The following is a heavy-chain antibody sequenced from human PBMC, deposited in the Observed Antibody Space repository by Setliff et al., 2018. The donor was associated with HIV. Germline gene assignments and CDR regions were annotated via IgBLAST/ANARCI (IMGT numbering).Heavy chain of an antibody. Sequence: ASVKVSCKASGYTFRRFGITWVRQAPGQGLEWMGWISASNGDTNYAQKFQVRVTMTTDTSTTTAFMELRSLKADDTGIYYCSRSGVPPYYYYGMDVWGQGTTVTVSS. V-gene: IGHV1-18*04. CDR2: ISASNGDT. CDR3: SRSGVPPYYYYGMDV. CDR1: GYTFRRFG. D-gene: IGHD3-10*01. J-gene: IGHJ6*02.